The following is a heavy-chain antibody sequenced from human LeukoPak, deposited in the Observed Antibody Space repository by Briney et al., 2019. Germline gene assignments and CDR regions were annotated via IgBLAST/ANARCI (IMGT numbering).Heavy chain of an antibody. J-gene: IGHJ3*02. CDR2: IKHDASGK. CDR3: ARTTRYSFDI. Sequence: PGGSLRLSCVASGFTFSDYWMSWVRQAPGKGLEWVAHIKHDASGKYYVDSVKGRFTISRDNAKNSLYLPMNSLRAEDTAVYYCARTTRYSFDIWGQGTMVTVSS. D-gene: IGHD2-15*01. V-gene: IGHV3-7*04. CDR1: GFTFSDYW.